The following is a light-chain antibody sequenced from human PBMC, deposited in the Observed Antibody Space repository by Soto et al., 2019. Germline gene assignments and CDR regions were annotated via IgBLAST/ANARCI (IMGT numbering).Light chain of an antibody. V-gene: IGLV2-11*01. CDR1: SSDVGSYKS. CDR3: CSYGGSNSWV. CDR2: DVN. Sequence: QSALTQPRSVSASPGQSVTISCTGTSSDVGSYKSVSWYQQSPGKAPKLMIYDVNKRPSGVPDRFSGSKSGNTASLTISGLQAEDESDYYCCSYGGSNSWVFGGGTKLTVL. J-gene: IGLJ3*02.